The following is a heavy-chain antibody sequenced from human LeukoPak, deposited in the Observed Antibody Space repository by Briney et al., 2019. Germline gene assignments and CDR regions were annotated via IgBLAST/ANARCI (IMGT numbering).Heavy chain of an antibody. J-gene: IGHJ4*02. V-gene: IGHV3-7*03. CDR3: ARDFSYDSSGYFAPYFDY. D-gene: IGHD3-22*01. Sequence: GGSLRLSCAASGFTFSSHWMSWVRQAPGKGLEWVANIKQDGSEKYYVDSVKGRFTISRDNAKNSLYLQMNSLRAEDTALYYCARDFSYDSSGYFAPYFDYWGQGTLVTVSS. CDR1: GFTFSSHW. CDR2: IKQDGSEK.